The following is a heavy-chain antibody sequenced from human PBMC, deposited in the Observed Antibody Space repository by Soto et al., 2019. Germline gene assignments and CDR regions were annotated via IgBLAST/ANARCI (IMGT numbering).Heavy chain of an antibody. V-gene: IGHV3-72*01. J-gene: IGHJ5*02. CDR2: SRDKAQGYST. CDR1: GFTLSDHY. CDR3: ASGSSPFTS. Sequence: GGSLRLSRTGSGFTLSDHYIDWVRQAPGKGLEWVGRSRDKAQGYSTTYADSVKGRFTISRDDAKNSVYLQMNSLRTDDTAVYYCASGSSPFTSWGQGTVVTVSS. D-gene: IGHD6-6*01.